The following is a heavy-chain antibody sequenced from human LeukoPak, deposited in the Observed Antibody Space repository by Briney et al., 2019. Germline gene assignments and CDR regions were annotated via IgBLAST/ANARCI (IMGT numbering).Heavy chain of an antibody. J-gene: IGHJ6*03. V-gene: IGHV3-53*01. CDR3: ASGSGSYRTPYYCMDV. D-gene: IGHD3-10*01. Sequence: PGGSLRLSCAASGFTVSSNYMSWVRQAPGKGLEWVSVIYSGGSTYYADSVKGRFTISRDNSKNTLYLQTNSLRAEDTAVYYCASGSGSYRTPYYCMDVWGTGTTVTVSS. CDR1: GFTVSSNY. CDR2: IYSGGST.